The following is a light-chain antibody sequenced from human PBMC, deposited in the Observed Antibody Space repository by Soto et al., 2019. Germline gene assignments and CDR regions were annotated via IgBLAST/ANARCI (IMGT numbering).Light chain of an antibody. J-gene: IGLJ1*01. CDR3: SSYASSSTYV. Sequence: QSVLTQPASVSGSPGQSITISCTGTSSDVGGYNHVSWYQQHPGKAPKLMIYDVSNRPSGVSNRFFGSKSGNTASLTISGLQAEDEADYYCSSYASSSTYVLGPGTKVTVL. V-gene: IGLV2-14*03. CDR1: SSDVGGYNH. CDR2: DVS.